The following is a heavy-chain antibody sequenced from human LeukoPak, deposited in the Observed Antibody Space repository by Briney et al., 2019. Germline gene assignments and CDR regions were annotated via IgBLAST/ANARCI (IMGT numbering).Heavy chain of an antibody. CDR2: IIPILGIA. D-gene: IGHD5-18*01. V-gene: IGHV1-69*04. J-gene: IGHJ3*02. CDR1: GGTFSSYA. Sequence: GASVKVSCKASGGTFSSYAISWVRQAPGQGLEWMGRIIPILGIANYAQKFQGRVTITADKSTSTAYMELSSLRSEDTAVYYCARDKPDTAMVYNAFDIWGQGTIDTVSS. CDR3: ARDKPDTAMVYNAFDI.